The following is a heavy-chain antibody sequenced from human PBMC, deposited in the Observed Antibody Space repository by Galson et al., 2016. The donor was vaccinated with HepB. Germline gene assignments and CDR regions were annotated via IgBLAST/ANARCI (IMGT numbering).Heavy chain of an antibody. CDR2: IYYSGST. D-gene: IGHD3-3*01. J-gene: IGHJ4*02. CDR3: ARGGHYGYFDF. Sequence: SETLSLTCTVSGGSVSSGSYYWSWIRQSPGKGLEWIGSIYYSGSTTDNPSLRSRVTISIDQSKNQFSLKLTSVTAADTALYYCARGGHYGYFDFWGQGTRVTVSS. CDR1: GGSVSSGSYY. V-gene: IGHV4-61*01.